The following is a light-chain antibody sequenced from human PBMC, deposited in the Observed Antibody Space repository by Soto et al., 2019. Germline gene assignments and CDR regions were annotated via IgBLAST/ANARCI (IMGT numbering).Light chain of an antibody. V-gene: IGKV1-8*01. J-gene: IGKJ3*01. CDR1: QGISSY. Sequence: AIRMTQSPSSLSASTGDRVTITCRANQGISSYLAWYQQKPGKAPKLLIYAASTLQSGVPSRFSGSGSGTDFTLTISCLQSEDFATYYCQQYYSYPGTFGPGTKVDIK. CDR3: QQYYSYPGT. CDR2: AAS.